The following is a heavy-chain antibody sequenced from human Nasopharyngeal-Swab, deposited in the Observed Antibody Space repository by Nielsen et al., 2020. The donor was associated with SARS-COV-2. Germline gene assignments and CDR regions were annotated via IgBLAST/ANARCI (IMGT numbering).Heavy chain of an antibody. D-gene: IGHD3-22*01. CDR1: GFTFSSYG. CDR2: IRYDGSNK. CDR3: AKDGAYDTMIVVVIKGPAFDI. J-gene: IGHJ3*02. Sequence: GGSLRLSCAASGFTFSSYGMHWVRQAPGKGLEWVAFIRYDGSNKYYADSVKGRFTISGDNSKNTLYLQMNSLRAEDTAVYYCAKDGAYDTMIVVVIKGPAFDIWGQGTMVTVSS. V-gene: IGHV3-30*02.